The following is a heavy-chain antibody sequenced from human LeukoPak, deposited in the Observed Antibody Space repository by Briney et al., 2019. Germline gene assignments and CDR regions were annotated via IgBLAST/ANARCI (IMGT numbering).Heavy chain of an antibody. V-gene: IGHV3-23*01. D-gene: IGHD3-16*01. J-gene: IGHJ4*02. CDR2: INGNGRNT. Sequence: GGSLRLSCAASGFTFSSYAMSWVRQAPGKGLGWVSAINGNGRNTYYADSVKGRFTISRDNSKNTLYLQINSLRAEDTAVYYCAKWGPTGYFDYWGQGTLVTVSS. CDR1: GFTFSSYA. CDR3: AKWGPTGYFDY.